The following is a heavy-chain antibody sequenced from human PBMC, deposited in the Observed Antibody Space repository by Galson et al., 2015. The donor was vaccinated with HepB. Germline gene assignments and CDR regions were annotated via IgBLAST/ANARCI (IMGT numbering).Heavy chain of an antibody. Sequence: SVKVSCKASGYTFTGYYMHWVRQAPGQGPEWMGRINPNSGGTNFAQKFQGRVTMTRDTSITTAYMELTRLRSDDTAVYYCARGGYCSGASCSLKDNFDYWGQGTLVTVSS. CDR3: ARGGYCSGASCSLKDNFDY. CDR2: INPNSGGT. CDR1: GYTFTGYY. V-gene: IGHV1-2*06. D-gene: IGHD2-2*01. J-gene: IGHJ4*02.